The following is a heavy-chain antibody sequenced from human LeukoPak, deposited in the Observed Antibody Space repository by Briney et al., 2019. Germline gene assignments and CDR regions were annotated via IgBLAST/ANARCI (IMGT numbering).Heavy chain of an antibody. J-gene: IGHJ5*02. CDR2: ISGSGGST. V-gene: IGHV3-23*01. CDR3: AKAGTRKYNWFDP. CDR1: GSTFSSYG. Sequence: PGGSLRLSCAASGSTFSSYGMSWVRQAPGKGLEWASAISGSGGSTYYADSVKGRFTISRDNSKNTLYLQMNSLRAEDTAVYYCAKAGTRKYNWFDPWGQGTLVTVSS. D-gene: IGHD1-7*01.